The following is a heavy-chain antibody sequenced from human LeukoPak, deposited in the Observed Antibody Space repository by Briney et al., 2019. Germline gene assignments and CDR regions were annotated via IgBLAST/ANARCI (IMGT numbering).Heavy chain of an antibody. J-gene: IGHJ6*03. CDR1: GFTFSSYA. CDR3: ARVRNYQTTGPYYYYMDF. V-gene: IGHV3-30*04. Sequence: GGSLRLSCAASGFTFSSYAMHWVRQAPGKGLEWVAVISYDGSNKYYADSVKGRFTISRDNSKNTLYLQMNSLRAEDTAVYYCARVRNYQTTGPYYYYMDFWGKGTTVTVSS. CDR2: ISYDGSNK. D-gene: IGHD1-14*01.